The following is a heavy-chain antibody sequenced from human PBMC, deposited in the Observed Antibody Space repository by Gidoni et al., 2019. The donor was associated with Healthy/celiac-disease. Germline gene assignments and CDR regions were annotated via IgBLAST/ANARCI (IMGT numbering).Heavy chain of an antibody. CDR1: GGSISSYY. Sequence: QVQLQESGPGLVKPSETLSLTCTVSGGSISSYYWSWIRQPPGKGLEWIGYIYYSGSTNYNPSLKSRVTISVDTSKNQFSLKLSSVTAADTAVYYCARVASGSSSGYVDYWGQGTLVTVSS. J-gene: IGHJ4*02. CDR2: IYYSGST. V-gene: IGHV4-59*01. D-gene: IGHD6-6*01. CDR3: ARVASGSSSGYVDY.